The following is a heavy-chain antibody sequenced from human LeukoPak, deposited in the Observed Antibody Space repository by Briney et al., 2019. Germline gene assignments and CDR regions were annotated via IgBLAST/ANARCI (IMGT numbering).Heavy chain of an antibody. J-gene: IGHJ5*02. Sequence: SVKVSCKASGYTFTGYYTHWVRQAPGQGLEWMGWINPNSGGTNYAQKFQGRVTMTRDTSISTAYMELSRLRSDDTAVYYCARDSPPDIVVVPAATNWFDPWGQGTLVTVSS. CDR3: ARDSPPDIVVVPAATNWFDP. CDR1: GYTFTGYY. V-gene: IGHV1-2*02. CDR2: INPNSGGT. D-gene: IGHD2-2*01.